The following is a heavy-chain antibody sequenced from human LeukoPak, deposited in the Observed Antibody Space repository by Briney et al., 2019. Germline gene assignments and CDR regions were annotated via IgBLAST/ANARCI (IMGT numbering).Heavy chain of an antibody. V-gene: IGHV1-18*01. D-gene: IGHD1-26*01. Sequence: ASVKVSCKASGYTFTSYGISWVRQAPGQGLEWMGWISAYNGNTSYAQKLQGRVTVTTDTSTSTAYMELRSLRSDDTAVYYCARDPYSGSYSVSGIDYWGQGTLVTVSS. J-gene: IGHJ4*02. CDR3: ARDPYSGSYSVSGIDY. CDR1: GYTFTSYG. CDR2: ISAYNGNT.